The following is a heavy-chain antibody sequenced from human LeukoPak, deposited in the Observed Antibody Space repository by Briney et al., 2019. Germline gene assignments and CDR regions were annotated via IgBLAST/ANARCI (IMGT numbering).Heavy chain of an antibody. Sequence: PGGSLRLSCAASGFTFSRYWMHWVRQAPGKGLMWVSRISPDGSTTLYADSVKGRFTISRDNSKNTLFLQMNSLRAEDTAVYYCAKVREAITMVRGGGDYWGQGTLVTVSS. V-gene: IGHV3-74*03. CDR2: ISPDGSTT. J-gene: IGHJ4*02. CDR3: AKVREAITMVRGGGDY. CDR1: GFTFSRYW. D-gene: IGHD3-10*01.